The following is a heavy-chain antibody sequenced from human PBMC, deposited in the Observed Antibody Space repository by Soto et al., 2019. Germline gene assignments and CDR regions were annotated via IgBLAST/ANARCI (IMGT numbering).Heavy chain of an antibody. Sequence: PGESLKISCKGSGYSFTSYWSSWVRQMPGKGLEWMGRIDPSDSYTNYSPSFQGHVTISADKSISTAYLQWSSLKASDTAMYYCARHGADYDFWSGYPHYYGMDVWGQGTTVTVSS. CDR2: IDPSDSYT. CDR3: ARHGADYDFWSGYPHYYGMDV. J-gene: IGHJ6*02. D-gene: IGHD3-3*01. V-gene: IGHV5-10-1*01. CDR1: GYSFTSYW.